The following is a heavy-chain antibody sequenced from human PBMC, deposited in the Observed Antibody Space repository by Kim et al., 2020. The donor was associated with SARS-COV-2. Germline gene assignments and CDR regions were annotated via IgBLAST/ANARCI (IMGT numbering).Heavy chain of an antibody. D-gene: IGHD2-2*01. J-gene: IGHJ4*02. Sequence: GGSLRLSCAASGFTFSSYSMHWVRQAPGKGLVWVSRINSDGSTTNYADSVKGRFSISRDNAKNTLYLQMNSLRADDTAVYHCAREGTSSNCCHYWCQGTLVTVSS. CDR2: INSDGSTT. CDR1: GFTFSSYS. V-gene: IGHV3-74*01. CDR3: AREGTSSNCCHY.